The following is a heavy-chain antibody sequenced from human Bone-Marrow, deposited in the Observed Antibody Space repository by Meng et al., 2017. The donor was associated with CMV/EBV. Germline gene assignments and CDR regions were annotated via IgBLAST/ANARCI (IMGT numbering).Heavy chain of an antibody. J-gene: IGHJ4*02. CDR1: GFTFSSYA. V-gene: IGHV3-30-3*01. D-gene: IGHD6-13*01. CDR3: ARDSLGYSSSWYFSSPSSFFDY. Sequence: GESLKISCAASGFTFSSYAMHWVRQAPGKGLEWVAVISYDGSNKYYADSVKGRFTISRDNAKNSLYLQMNSLRAEDTAVYYCARDSLGYSSSWYFSSPSSFFDYWGQGTLVTVSS. CDR2: ISYDGSNK.